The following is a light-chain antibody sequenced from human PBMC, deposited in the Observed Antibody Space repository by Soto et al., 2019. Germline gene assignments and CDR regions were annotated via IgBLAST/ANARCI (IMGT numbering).Light chain of an antibody. V-gene: IGKV3-11*01. Sequence: EIVLTQSPATLSLSPGGRATLSCRASQSVRNYLAWYQQKPGQAPRLLIYDASNRATGIPARFRGSGSGTDFTLSITSLAPEDIAVYYCQQRSSWPLTFGGGTKVDLK. CDR3: QQRSSWPLT. CDR1: QSVRNY. J-gene: IGKJ4*01. CDR2: DAS.